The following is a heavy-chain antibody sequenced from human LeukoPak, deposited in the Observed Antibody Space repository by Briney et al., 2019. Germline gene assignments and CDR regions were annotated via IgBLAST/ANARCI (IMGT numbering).Heavy chain of an antibody. CDR2: IYYSGST. D-gene: IGHD6-19*01. J-gene: IGHJ6*03. CDR3: ARLGVRAVAGTVGATNSYMDV. Sequence: SETLSLTCTVSGGSISSSSYYWGWIRQPPGKGLEWIGSIYYSGSTYYNPSLKSRVTISVDTSKNQFSLKLSSVTAADTAVYYCARLGVRAVAGTVGATNSYMDVWGKGTTVTVSS. CDR1: GGSISSSSYY. V-gene: IGHV4-39*01.